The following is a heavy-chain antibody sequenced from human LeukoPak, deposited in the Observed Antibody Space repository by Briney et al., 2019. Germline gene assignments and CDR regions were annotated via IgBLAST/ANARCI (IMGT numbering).Heavy chain of an antibody. CDR1: GGSISSSNW. J-gene: IGHJ3*02. Sequence: KTSETLSLTCAVSGGSISSSNWWSWVRQPPGKGLGWIGDIYHSGSTNYNPSLKSRVTISVDKSKNQFSLRLSCVTAADTAVYSCAREVSGYGELFFDIWGQGTMVTVSS. D-gene: IGHD3-10*01. CDR3: AREVSGYGELFFDI. V-gene: IGHV4-4*02. CDR2: IYHSGST.